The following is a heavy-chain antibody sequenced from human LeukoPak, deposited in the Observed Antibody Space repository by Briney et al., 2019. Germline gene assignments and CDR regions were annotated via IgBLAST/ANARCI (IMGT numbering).Heavy chain of an antibody. CDR2: IIPIFGTA. Sequence: ASVKVSCKASGGTFSSYAISWVRQAPGQGLEWMGGIIPIFGTANYAQKFQGRVTITADESTSTAYMELSSLRSEDTAVYYCARGEPVYYGSGSPPYYYYYMDVWGKGTTVTISS. J-gene: IGHJ6*03. CDR3: ARGEPVYYGSGSPPYYYYYMDV. CDR1: GGTFSSYA. V-gene: IGHV1-69*13. D-gene: IGHD3-10*01.